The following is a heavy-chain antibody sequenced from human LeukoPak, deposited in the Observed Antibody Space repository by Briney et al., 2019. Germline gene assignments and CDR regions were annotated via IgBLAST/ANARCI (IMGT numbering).Heavy chain of an antibody. CDR2: ISSSSSYI. CDR3: ATLTGYSSESWFDP. Sequence: GGSLRLSCAASGFTFSSHSMNWVRQAPGKGLEWVSSISSSSSYIYYADSVKGRFTISRDNAKNTLYLQLNSLRAEDTAVYYCATLTGYSSESWFDPWGQGTLVTVSS. J-gene: IGHJ5*02. D-gene: IGHD3-9*01. CDR1: GFTFSSHS. V-gene: IGHV3-21*01.